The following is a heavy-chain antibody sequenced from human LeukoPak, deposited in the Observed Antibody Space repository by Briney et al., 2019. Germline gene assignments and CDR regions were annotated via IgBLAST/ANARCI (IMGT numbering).Heavy chain of an antibody. CDR2: ISYDGSNK. CDR1: GFTFSSYA. Sequence: GGSLRLSCAASGFTFSSYAMHWVRQAPGKGLEWVAVISYDGSNKHYADSVKGRFTISRDNSKNTLYLQMNSLRAEDTAVYYCARVQYQLLEANYFDYWGQGTLVTVSS. CDR3: ARVQYQLLEANYFDY. V-gene: IGHV3-30-3*01. D-gene: IGHD2-2*01. J-gene: IGHJ4*02.